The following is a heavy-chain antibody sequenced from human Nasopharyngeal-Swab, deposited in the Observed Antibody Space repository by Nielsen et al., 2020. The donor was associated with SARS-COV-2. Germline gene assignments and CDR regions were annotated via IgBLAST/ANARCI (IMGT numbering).Heavy chain of an antibody. CDR1: GYTFTSYG. Sequence: SVKVSCKASGYTFTSYGFSWVRQAPGQGLEWMGRIIPILGIPNYAQKFQGRLTITADTSTTTAYMELSSLRSEDTAVYYCASPVEMSTTWGQGTLVTVSS. J-gene: IGHJ5*02. D-gene: IGHD5-24*01. V-gene: IGHV1-69*04. CDR2: IIPILGIP. CDR3: ASPVEMSTT.